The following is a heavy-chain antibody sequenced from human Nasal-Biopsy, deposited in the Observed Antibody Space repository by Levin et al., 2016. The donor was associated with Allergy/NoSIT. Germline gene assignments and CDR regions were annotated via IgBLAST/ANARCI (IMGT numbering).Heavy chain of an antibody. CDR1: SGSIISTFY. D-gene: IGHD3-10*01. J-gene: IGHJ2*01. Sequence: SETLSLTCTVSSGSIISTFYWSWVRQAPGKGLEWIGDVHHSGGASYNPSLRGRVTISVDTSKTKFSLRLSSVTTADTAVYYCARDHDLDDYNPKHWYFDLWGRGTLVTVSS. CDR3: ARDHDLDDYNPKHWYFDL. V-gene: IGHV4-59*01. CDR2: VHHSGGA.